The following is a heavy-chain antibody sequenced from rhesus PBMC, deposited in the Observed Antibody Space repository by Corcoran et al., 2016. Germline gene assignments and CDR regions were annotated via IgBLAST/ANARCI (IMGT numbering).Heavy chain of an antibody. D-gene: IGHD6-25*01. CDR1: GGSISSSNW. Sequence: QVQLQESGPGLVKPSETLSLTCAVSGGSISSSNWWSGIRQFPGKGREWIGYIYGGSESTSYNPSLKSRVTISTDTSKNQFSLKLSSVTAADTAVYYCARDLGGSWNSLDVWGRGVLVTVSS. V-gene: IGHV4S18*01. CDR3: ARDLGGSWNSLDV. CDR2: IYGGSEST. J-gene: IGHJ5-2*02.